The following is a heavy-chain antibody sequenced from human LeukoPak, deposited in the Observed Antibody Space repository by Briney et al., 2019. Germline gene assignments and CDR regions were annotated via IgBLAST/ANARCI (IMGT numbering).Heavy chain of an antibody. CDR3: ARWYYYDSSGYRLLGSFDY. CDR1: GGSISSSGYY. J-gene: IGHJ4*02. Sequence: SETLSLTCTVSGGSISSSGYYWSWIRQHPGKGLEWIGYIYYSGSTYYNPSLKSRVTISVDTSKNQFSLKLSSVTAADTAVYYCARWYYYDSSGYRLLGSFDYWGQGTLVTVSS. CDR2: IYYSGST. D-gene: IGHD3-22*01. V-gene: IGHV4-31*03.